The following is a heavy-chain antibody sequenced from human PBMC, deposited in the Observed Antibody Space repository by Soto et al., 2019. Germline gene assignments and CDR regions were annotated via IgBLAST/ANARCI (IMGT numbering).Heavy chain of an antibody. CDR2: IRSKANSYAT. D-gene: IGHD3-16*02. Sequence: EVQLVESGGGLVQPGGSLKLSCAASGFTFSGSAMHWVRQASGKGLEWVGRIRSKANSYATAYAASVKGRFTISRDDSKNTEYLQMNSLKTEDTAVYYCTRDDYVWGSYRLFDYWGQGTLVTVSS. V-gene: IGHV3-73*02. CDR3: TRDDYVWGSYRLFDY. CDR1: GFTFSGSA. J-gene: IGHJ4*02.